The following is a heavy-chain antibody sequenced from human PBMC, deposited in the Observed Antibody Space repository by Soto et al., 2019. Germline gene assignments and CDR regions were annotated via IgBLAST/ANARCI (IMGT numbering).Heavy chain of an antibody. CDR3: ARDWVVVVAATLSNWFDP. CDR2: ISAYNGNT. V-gene: IGHV1-18*01. J-gene: IGHJ5*02. Sequence: ASVKVYCKASGYTFTSYGISWVRQAPGQGLEWMGWISAYNGNTNYAQKLQGRVTMTTDTSTSTAYMELRSLRSDDTAVYYCARDWVVVVAATLSNWFDPWGQGTLVTVSS. D-gene: IGHD2-15*01. CDR1: GYTFTSYG.